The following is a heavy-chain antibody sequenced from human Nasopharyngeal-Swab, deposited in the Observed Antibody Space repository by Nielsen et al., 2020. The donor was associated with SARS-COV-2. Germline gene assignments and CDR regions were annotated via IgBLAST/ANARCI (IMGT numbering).Heavy chain of an antibody. CDR1: GFTFSSYS. CDR3: AREDYGGNLALGYYYDGMDV. CDR2: ISSRSSTI. Sequence: LSLTCAASGFTFSSYSMNWVRQAPGKGLEWVSYISSRSSTIYYADSVKGRFTISRDNAKNSLYLQMNSLRDEETAVYYCAREDYGGNLALGYYYDGMDVWGQGTTVTVSS. J-gene: IGHJ6*02. D-gene: IGHD4-23*01. V-gene: IGHV3-48*02.